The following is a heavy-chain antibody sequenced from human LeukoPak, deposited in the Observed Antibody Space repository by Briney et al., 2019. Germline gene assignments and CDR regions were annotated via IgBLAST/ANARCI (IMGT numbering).Heavy chain of an antibody. J-gene: IGHJ4*02. Sequence: SETLSLTCAVYGGSFSGYYWSWIRQPPGKGLEWIGEINHSGSTNYNPSLKSRVTISVDTSKNQFSLKLSSVTAADTAVYYCARARGVIPRDYWGQGTLVTVSS. CDR3: ARARGVIPRDY. V-gene: IGHV4-34*01. CDR1: GGSFSGYY. CDR2: INHSGST. D-gene: IGHD3-10*01.